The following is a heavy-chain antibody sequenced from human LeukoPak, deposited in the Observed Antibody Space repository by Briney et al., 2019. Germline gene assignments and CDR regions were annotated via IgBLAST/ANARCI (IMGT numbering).Heavy chain of an antibody. V-gene: IGHV3-23*01. J-gene: IGHJ4*02. CDR3: AKHFPFFED. D-gene: IGHD2/OR15-2a*01. Sequence: PGGSLRLSCAASGFTFSSYAMSWVRQAPGKGLEWVSGITANGGSTFYADSGKGRFSISRDNPKNTLFLQMNSLRAEDTAVYYCAKHFPFFEDWGQGALVTVSS. CDR2: ITANGGST. CDR1: GFTFSSYA.